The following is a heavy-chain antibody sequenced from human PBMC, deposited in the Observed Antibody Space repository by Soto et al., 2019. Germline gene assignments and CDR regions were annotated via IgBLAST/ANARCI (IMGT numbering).Heavy chain of an antibody. CDR2: IYYSGST. Sequence: QLQLQESGPGLVKPSETLSLTCSVSGGSISSSSYFWGWIRQPPGKGLEWIGSIYYSGSTYYNPSLKXRXTXSXXPSKTQFSLKLSSVPAADTAVYYCARHPSDFWFDPWGQGTLVTVSS. CDR3: ARHPSDFWFDP. D-gene: IGHD2-21*02. V-gene: IGHV4-39*01. CDR1: GGSISSSSYF. J-gene: IGHJ5*02.